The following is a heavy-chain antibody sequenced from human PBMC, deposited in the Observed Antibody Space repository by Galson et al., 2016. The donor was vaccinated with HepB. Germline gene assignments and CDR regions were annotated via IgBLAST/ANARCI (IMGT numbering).Heavy chain of an antibody. V-gene: IGHV1-69*13. CDR3: ATDEEGSSTLDAFDI. CDR2: IIPVFRTA. CDR1: GGTFSSST. D-gene: IGHD6-13*01. J-gene: IGHJ3*02. Sequence: SVKVSCKASGGTFSSSTISWVRQAPGQGLEWLGGIIPVFRTAKYAQKFQGRVTITADESSSTAYMELSSLRSEDTALYYCATDEEGSSTLDAFDIWGQGTMVTVSS.